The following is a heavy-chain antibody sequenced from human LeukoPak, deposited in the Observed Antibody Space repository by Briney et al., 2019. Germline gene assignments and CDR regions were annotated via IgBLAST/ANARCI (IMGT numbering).Heavy chain of an antibody. J-gene: IGHJ2*01. Sequence: GGSLRLSCVASGFTFSSYAMSWVRQAPGKGLEWVSAISGNGGSTYYADSVKGRFTISRDNSKNTLYLQMNSLRAEDTAVYYCAKDRGGSGWYRHDWYFDLWGRGTLVTVSS. CDR1: GFTFSSYA. CDR3: AKDRGGSGWYRHDWYFDL. CDR2: ISGNGGST. V-gene: IGHV3-23*01. D-gene: IGHD6-19*01.